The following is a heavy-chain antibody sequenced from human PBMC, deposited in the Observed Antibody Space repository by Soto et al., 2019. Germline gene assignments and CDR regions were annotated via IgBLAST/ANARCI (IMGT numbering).Heavy chain of an antibody. CDR2: IMPIFRAP. Sequence: QVQLVQSGAEVKKPGSSVKVSCKASGGAFSDYAFSWVRQAPGQGLEWLGGIMPIFRAPDYAQKFQGRVTIHADDFTRTAYMEMNSLRSEDTAVYYCASWLKGPDIGNYYYGMDVWGQGTTVTVS. J-gene: IGHJ6*02. CDR1: GGAFSDYA. V-gene: IGHV1-69*12. CDR3: ASWLKGPDIGNYYYGMDV. D-gene: IGHD2-15*01.